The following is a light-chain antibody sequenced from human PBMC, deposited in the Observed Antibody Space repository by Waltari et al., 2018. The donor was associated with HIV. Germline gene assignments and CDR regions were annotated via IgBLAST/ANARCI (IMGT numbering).Light chain of an antibody. CDR2: RNN. Sequence: QSVLAQPRSVSGTPGQTVNISCSGSTSNVRNTYVYWYQQVTGVAPKLLIYRNNQRPSGFPDRFSGSKSGTSASLAIGGLRTEDEAEYYCAVWDDRLSGRLFGGGTKVTVL. CDR3: AVWDDRLSGRL. J-gene: IGLJ2*01. V-gene: IGLV1-47*01. CDR1: TSNVRNTY.